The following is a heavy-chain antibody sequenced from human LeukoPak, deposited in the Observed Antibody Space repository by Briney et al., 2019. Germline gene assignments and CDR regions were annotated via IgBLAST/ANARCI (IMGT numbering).Heavy chain of an antibody. CDR2: IYQSGST. D-gene: IGHD2-15*01. CDR3: ARRLLGYCSGGSCYSGYFQH. Sequence: SETLSLTCTVSGYSISSGYDWGWIRQPPGKGLEWIGRIYQSGSTYYNPSLKSRVTISVDTSKNQFYLKLSSVNAADTAVYYCARRLLGYCSGGSCYSGYFQHWGQGTLVTVSS. V-gene: IGHV4-38-2*02. J-gene: IGHJ1*01. CDR1: GYSISSGYD.